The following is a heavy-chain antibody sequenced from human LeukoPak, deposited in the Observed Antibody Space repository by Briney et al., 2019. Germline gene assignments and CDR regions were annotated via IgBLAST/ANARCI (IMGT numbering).Heavy chain of an antibody. V-gene: IGHV3-21*01. CDR3: AGHDLSLNAFDI. Sequence: PGGTLRLSCAATGFTFSSYTMNWDRQAPGKGLEWVSSISSSSRYMYYANSVKGRFTISRDNAKNSLYLQMNSLRAEDTAVYYCAGHDLSLNAFDIWGQGTMVTVSS. D-gene: IGHD2-21*02. CDR1: GFTFSSYT. J-gene: IGHJ3*02. CDR2: ISSSSRYM.